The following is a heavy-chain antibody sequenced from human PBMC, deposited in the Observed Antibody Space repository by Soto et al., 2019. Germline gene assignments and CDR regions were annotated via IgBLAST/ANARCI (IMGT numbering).Heavy chain of an antibody. J-gene: IGHJ6*02. V-gene: IGHV1-18*01. D-gene: IGHD3-16*01. Sequence: QVQLVQSGDEVKKPGASVKVSCKASGYIFVNYGIAWGRQAPGQGLEWMGWISPYTGNTHSASKAQGRLTMTTDTSTSTASMYLGSLTSDDTAVYYCVMVDNYVPPTPQDVWGQGTTVTVSS. CDR1: GYIFVNYG. CDR3: VMVDNYVPPTPQDV. CDR2: ISPYTGNT.